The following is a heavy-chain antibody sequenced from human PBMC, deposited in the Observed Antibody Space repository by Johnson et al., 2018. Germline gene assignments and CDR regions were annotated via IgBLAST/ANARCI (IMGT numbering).Heavy chain of an antibody. J-gene: IGHJ6*03. CDR3: AKDIRGPPDYYYYYYMDV. Sequence: VQLVESGGGLVQPGRSLRLSCAASGFTFDVYAMHWVRQVPGKGLEWVSGISWDSGNIAYADSVKGRFTISRDNAKNSRYLQMNSLRAEDTALYYCAKDIRGPPDYYYYYYMDVWGKGTTVTVSS. V-gene: IGHV3-9*01. CDR2: ISWDSGNI. CDR1: GFTFDVYA.